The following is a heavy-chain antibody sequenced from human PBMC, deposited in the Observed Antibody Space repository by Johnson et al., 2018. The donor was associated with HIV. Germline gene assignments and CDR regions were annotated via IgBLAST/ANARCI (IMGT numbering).Heavy chain of an antibody. CDR2: ISWNSGGI. CDR1: GFTFDDYA. V-gene: IGHV3-9*01. CDR3: ARVVPYAFDL. D-gene: IGHD6-6*01. Sequence: QLVESGGGLVQPGRSLRLSCAASGFTFDDYAMHWVRQAPGKGLEWVSGISWNSGGIGYADSVKGRFTISRDNSKNTLYLQMNSLRAEDTAVYFCARVVPYAFDLWGQGTMVTVSS. J-gene: IGHJ3*01.